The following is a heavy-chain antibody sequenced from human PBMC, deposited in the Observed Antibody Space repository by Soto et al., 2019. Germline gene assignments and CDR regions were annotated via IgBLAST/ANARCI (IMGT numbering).Heavy chain of an antibody. CDR2: ISSSSSYI. CDR1: GFSFSSYS. D-gene: IGHD6-13*01. V-gene: IGHV3-21*01. CDR3: ATHPGIAAAGDY. Sequence: GGSLRLSCAPPGFSFSSYSMNWVRQAPGKGLEWVSSISSSSSYIYYADSVKGRFTISRDNAKNSLYLQMNSLRAEDTAVYYCATHPGIAAAGDYWGQGTLVTVSS. J-gene: IGHJ4*02.